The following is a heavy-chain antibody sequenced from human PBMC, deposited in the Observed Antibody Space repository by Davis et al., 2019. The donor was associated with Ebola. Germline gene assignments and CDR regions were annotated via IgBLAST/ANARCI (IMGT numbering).Heavy chain of an antibody. V-gene: IGHV3-73*01. CDR1: GFTFSGSA. D-gene: IGHD3-10*01. J-gene: IGHJ4*02. CDR3: TTDPWGITMVQGVNY. CDR2: IRSKANSYAT. Sequence: GESLKIPCAASGFTFSGSAMHWVRQASGKGLEWVGRIRSKANSYATAYAASVKGRFTISRDDSKNTLYLQMNSLKTEDTAVYYCTTDPWGITMVQGVNYWGQGTLVTVSS.